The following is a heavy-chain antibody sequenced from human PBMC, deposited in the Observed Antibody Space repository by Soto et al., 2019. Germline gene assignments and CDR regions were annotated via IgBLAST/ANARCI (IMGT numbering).Heavy chain of an antibody. J-gene: IGHJ3*02. CDR3: AREPNRVTYYDFWSGYYKYALDI. V-gene: IGHV1-69*06. CDR2: IIPIFGTA. Sequence: SSVKVSCKASGGPFSSYAISWVRQAPGQGLEWMGGIIPIFGTANYAQKFQGRVTITADKSTSTAYMELSSLRSEDTAVYYCAREPNRVTYYDFWSGYYKYALDIWGKGTMVTVSS. CDR1: GGPFSSYA. D-gene: IGHD3-3*01.